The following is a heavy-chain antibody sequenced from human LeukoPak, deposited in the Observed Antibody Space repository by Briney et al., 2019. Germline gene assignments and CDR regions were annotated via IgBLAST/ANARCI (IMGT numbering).Heavy chain of an antibody. CDR2: IWYDGSNK. CDR1: GFTFSSYG. J-gene: IGHJ4*02. CDR3: ARDAYCSSTSCYEIDY. V-gene: IGHV3-33*01. Sequence: PGGSLRLSCAASGFTFSSYGMHRVRQAPGKGLEWVAVIWYDGSNKYYADSVKGRFTISRDNSKNTLYLQMNSLRAEDTAVYYCARDAYCSSTSCYEIDYWGQGTLVTVSS. D-gene: IGHD2-2*01.